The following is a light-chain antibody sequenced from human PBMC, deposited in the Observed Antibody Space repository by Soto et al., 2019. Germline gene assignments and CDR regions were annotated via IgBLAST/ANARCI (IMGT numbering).Light chain of an antibody. J-gene: IGLJ3*02. CDR3: SSYTTSSTWV. Sequence: QSALTQPASVSGSPGQSITISCTGTSSYVGGYNYVSWYQQHPGKAPKLMIYEVSNRPSGVSHRFSGSKSGNTASLTISGLQAEDEADYYCSSYTTSSTWVFGGGTKLTVL. CDR1: SSYVGGYNY. CDR2: EVS. V-gene: IGLV2-14*01.